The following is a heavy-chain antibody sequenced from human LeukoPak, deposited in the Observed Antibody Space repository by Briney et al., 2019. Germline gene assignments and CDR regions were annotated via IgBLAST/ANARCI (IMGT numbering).Heavy chain of an antibody. CDR3: AKDRGWFFGAMDV. V-gene: IGHV3-30*18. CDR1: GFPLSSYG. Sequence: PGGPLRLPCAPSGFPLSSYGMHGAPQPPGKGLEGGAVISYDGSNKYYADSVKGRFTSSRDNSKNTLDLQMNSLRAEDTAVYYCAKDRGWFFGAMDVWGQGTTVTVSS. CDR2: ISYDGSNK. J-gene: IGHJ6*02. D-gene: IGHD6-19*01.